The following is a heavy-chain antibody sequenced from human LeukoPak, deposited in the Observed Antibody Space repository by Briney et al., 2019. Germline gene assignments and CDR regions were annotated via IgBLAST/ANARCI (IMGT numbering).Heavy chain of an antibody. CDR2: ISSSSSYI. D-gene: IGHD6-19*01. CDR1: GFTFSSYA. J-gene: IGHJ3*02. V-gene: IGHV3-21*01. CDR3: AREISVAGLPI. Sequence: GGSLRLSCAASGFTFSSYAMSWVRQAPGKGLEWVSSISSSSSYIYYADSVKGRFTISRDNAKNSLYLQMNSLRAEDTAVYYCAREISVAGLPIWGQGTMVTVSS.